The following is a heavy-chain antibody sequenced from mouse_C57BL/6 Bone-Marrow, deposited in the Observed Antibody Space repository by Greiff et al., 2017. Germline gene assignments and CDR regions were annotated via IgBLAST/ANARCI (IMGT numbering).Heavy chain of an antibody. D-gene: IGHD1-1*01. J-gene: IGHJ3*01. V-gene: IGHV1-74*01. CDR2: IHPSDSDT. CDR3: AMQYYGSSGAWFAY. Sequence: QVQLQQPGAELVKPGASVKVSCKASGYTFTSYWMHWVKQRPGQGLEWIGRIHPSDSDTNYNQKFKGKATLTVYKSSSTAYMQLSSLTSKDSAVYYWAMQYYGSSGAWFAYWGQGTLVTVSA. CDR1: GYTFTSYW.